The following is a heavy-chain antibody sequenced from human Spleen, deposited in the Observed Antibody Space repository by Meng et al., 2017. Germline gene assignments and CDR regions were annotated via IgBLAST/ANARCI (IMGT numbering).Heavy chain of an antibody. V-gene: IGHV4-34*01. CDR2: INHSGST. J-gene: IGHJ4*02. CDR1: GGSCSGYN. D-gene: IGHD4-23*01. Sequence: QLQLPQVGVVLLRPSETLPLTCAVYGGSCSGYNWSWIRQPPGKGLAWIGEINHSGSTNYNPSLKSRVTISVDTSKNQFSLKLSSVTAADTAVYYCARLIFDYGGNSGGGTFDYWGQGTLVTVSS. CDR3: ARLIFDYGGNSGGGTFDY.